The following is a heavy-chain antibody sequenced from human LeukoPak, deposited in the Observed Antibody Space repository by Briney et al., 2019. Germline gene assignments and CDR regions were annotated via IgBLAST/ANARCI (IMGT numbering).Heavy chain of an antibody. CDR1: GQSLTGYF. J-gene: IGHJ4*02. V-gene: IGHV1-2*06. CDR2: VDPNTGDT. D-gene: IGHD3-10*01. CDR3: ARLGLHGSGTYYFFDY. Sequence: ASVKVSCKASGQSLTGYFIHWVRQAPGQGLEWVGRVDPNTGDTIYAQNFQGRVTVTSATSISTAYMELSRLTSDDTAVYFCARLGLHGSGTYYFFDYWGQGTLVTVSS.